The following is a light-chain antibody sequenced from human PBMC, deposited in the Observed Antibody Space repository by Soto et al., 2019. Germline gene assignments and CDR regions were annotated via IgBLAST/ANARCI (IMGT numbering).Light chain of an antibody. CDR3: PQYHSRHPRT. CDR2: GVY. V-gene: IGKV3D-15*01. CDR1: QSVSSN. J-gene: IGKJ1*01. Sequence: EIVMTQSPTILSVSPGERATLSCRASQSVSSNLAWYQQKPGQAPRLLIYGVYTRAPGSPPRFSGSGSGTEFTLPISSLQSDDFAGYYCPQYHSRHPRTFGQGTEVEIK.